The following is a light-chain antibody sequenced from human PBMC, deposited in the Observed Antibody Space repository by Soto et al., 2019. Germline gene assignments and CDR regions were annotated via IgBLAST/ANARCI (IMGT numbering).Light chain of an antibody. CDR3: QQYNSLWT. CDR2: KAS. V-gene: IGKV1-5*03. J-gene: IGKJ1*01. Sequence: DIQMTQSPSTLSASVGDRVTITCRASQSISSWLAWYQQKPGKAPKLLIYKASSLESGVPSSFSGSGSGTEFTLTISSLQPDDFATYFRQQYNSLWTFGQGTKVEIK. CDR1: QSISSW.